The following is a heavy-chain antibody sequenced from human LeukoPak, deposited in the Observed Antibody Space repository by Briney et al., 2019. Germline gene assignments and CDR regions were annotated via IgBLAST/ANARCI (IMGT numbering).Heavy chain of an antibody. Sequence: ASVKVSCKASGYTFTCYYMHWVRQAPGQGLEWMGRINPNSGGTNYAQKFQGRVTMTRDTSISTAYMELSRLRSDDTAVYYCALGEDAIVVVVAAKEDAFDIWGQGTMVTVSS. CDR2: INPNSGGT. V-gene: IGHV1-2*06. D-gene: IGHD2-15*01. J-gene: IGHJ3*02. CDR1: GYTFTCYY. CDR3: ALGEDAIVVVVAAKEDAFDI.